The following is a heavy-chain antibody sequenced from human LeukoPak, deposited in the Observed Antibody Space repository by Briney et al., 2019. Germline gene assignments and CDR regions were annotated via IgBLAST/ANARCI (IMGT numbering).Heavy chain of an antibody. Sequence: GGSLRLSCAASGFTFSSYAMSWVRQAPGKGLEWVSAISGSGGSTYYADSVKGRFTISRDNSKNTLYLQMNSLRAEDTAVYYCARDFNYDSSGNDAFDIWGQETMVTVSS. D-gene: IGHD3-22*01. V-gene: IGHV3-23*01. J-gene: IGHJ3*02. CDR3: ARDFNYDSSGNDAFDI. CDR1: GFTFSSYA. CDR2: ISGSGGST.